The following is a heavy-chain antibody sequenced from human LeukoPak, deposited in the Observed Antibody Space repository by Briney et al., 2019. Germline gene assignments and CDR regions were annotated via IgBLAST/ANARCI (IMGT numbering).Heavy chain of an antibody. CDR3: ARVAYSSAWYRLDY. Sequence: PSETLSLTCSVSGGSISSSSYYWGWIRQPPGKGLEWIGTIYYSGSTYYNSSLKGRVTISVDTSKNQFSLKLSSVTAADTAVYFCARVAYSSAWYRLDYWGQGTLVTVSS. CDR1: GGSISSSSYY. V-gene: IGHV4-39*01. D-gene: IGHD6-19*01. CDR2: IYYSGST. J-gene: IGHJ4*02.